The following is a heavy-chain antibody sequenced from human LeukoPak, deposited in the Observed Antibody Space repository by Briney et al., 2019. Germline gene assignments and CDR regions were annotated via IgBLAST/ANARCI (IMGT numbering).Heavy chain of an antibody. CDR3: ARAQETPGGFDY. CDR1: GGTFSSYA. CDR2: IIPIFGTA. Sequence: ASVKVSCKASGGTFSSYAISWVRQAPGQGLEWMGGIIPIFGTANYAQKFQGRVTITADESTSTAYMELSSLRSEDTAVYYCARAQETPGGFDYWGQGTLVTVSS. D-gene: IGHD2-2*01. V-gene: IGHV1-69*13. J-gene: IGHJ4*02.